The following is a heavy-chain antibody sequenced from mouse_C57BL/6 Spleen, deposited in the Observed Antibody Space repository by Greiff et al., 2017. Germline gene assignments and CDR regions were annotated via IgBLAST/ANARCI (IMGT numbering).Heavy chain of an antibody. D-gene: IGHD2-3*01. CDR3: EWLLLGDYAMDY. Sequence: QVQLQQPGAELVKPGASVKLSCKASGYTFTSYWMHWVKQRPGQGLEWIGMIHPNSGSTNYNEKFKSKATLTVDKSSSTAYMQLSSLTSEDSAVYYCEWLLLGDYAMDYWGQGTSVTVSS. CDR2: IHPNSGST. J-gene: IGHJ4*01. CDR1: GYTFTSYW. V-gene: IGHV1-64*01.